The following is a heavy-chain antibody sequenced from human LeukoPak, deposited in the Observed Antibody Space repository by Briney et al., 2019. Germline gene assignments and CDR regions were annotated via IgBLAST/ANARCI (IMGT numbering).Heavy chain of an antibody. D-gene: IGHD6-19*01. J-gene: IGHJ4*02. CDR1: GGTFSSYA. Sequence: SSVKVSCKASGGTFSSYAISRVRQAPGQGLDWMGGIIPIFGTANYAQKFQGRVTITTDESTSTAYMELSSLRSEDTAVYYCARVPSSGWYYFDYWGQGTLVTFSS. CDR3: ARVPSSGWYYFDY. CDR2: IIPIFGTA. V-gene: IGHV1-69*05.